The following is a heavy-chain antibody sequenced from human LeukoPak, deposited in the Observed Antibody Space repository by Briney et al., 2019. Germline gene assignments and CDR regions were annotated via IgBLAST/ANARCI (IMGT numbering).Heavy chain of an antibody. D-gene: IGHD3-16*02. CDR2: SHYSGRT. J-gene: IGHJ4*02. Sequence: PETLSLTCTVSGGFISSSSYYWGWIRQPPGKGLEWIGNSHYSGRTHYNPSLKSRVIISVDTSKNQFSLKLTSVTAADTAVFYCARHHDPGLGALSPYFDYWGQGILVTVSS. CDR1: GGFISSSSYY. CDR3: ARHHDPGLGALSPYFDY. V-gene: IGHV4-39*01.